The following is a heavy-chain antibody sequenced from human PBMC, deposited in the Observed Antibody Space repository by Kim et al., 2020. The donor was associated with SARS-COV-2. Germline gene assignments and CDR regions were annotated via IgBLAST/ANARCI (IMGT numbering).Heavy chain of an antibody. CDR2: T. V-gene: IGHV1-24*01. J-gene: IGHJ4*02. Sequence: TIYAQKFQGRVTMTEDTSTDTAYMELSSLRSEDTAVYYCATSGSSTRAFHWGQGTLVTVSS. D-gene: IGHD1-26*01. CDR3: ATSGSSTRAFH.